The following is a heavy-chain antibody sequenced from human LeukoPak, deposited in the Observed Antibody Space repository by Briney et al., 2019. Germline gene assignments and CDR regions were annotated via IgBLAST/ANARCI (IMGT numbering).Heavy chain of an antibody. V-gene: IGHV3-48*03. CDR2: ISSSGSTI. D-gene: IGHD1-26*01. CDR3: ARVGWEPLAFDY. Sequence: RGSLRLSCAASGFTFSSYEMNWVRQAPGKGLEWVSYISSSGSTIYYADSVKGRFTISRDNAKNSLYLQMNSLRAEDTAVYYCARVGWEPLAFDYWGQGTLVTVSS. J-gene: IGHJ4*02. CDR1: GFTFSSYE.